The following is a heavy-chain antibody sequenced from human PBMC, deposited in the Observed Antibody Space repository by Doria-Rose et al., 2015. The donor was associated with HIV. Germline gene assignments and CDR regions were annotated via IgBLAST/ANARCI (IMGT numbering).Heavy chain of an antibody. D-gene: IGHD3-10*01. CDR1: GFTFTTFG. CDR2: ISYDGSNK. CDR3: AKGSYGLGTYCPFYGMDV. J-gene: IGHJ6*02. V-gene: IGHV3-30*18. Sequence: QVQLVQSGGGVVQPGRSLRLSCAASGFTFTTFGMHWVRQAPGKGLEWMAVISYDGSNKYYADFVKDRLTTYRDSTKNTMFLHMDSLRAEDTAVYYCAKGSYGLGTYCPFYGMDVWGQGTTVTVSS.